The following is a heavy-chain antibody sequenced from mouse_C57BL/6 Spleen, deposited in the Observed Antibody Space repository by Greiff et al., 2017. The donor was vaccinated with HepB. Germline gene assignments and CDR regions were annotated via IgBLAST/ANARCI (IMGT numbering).Heavy chain of an antibody. V-gene: IGHV1-72*01. J-gene: IGHJ2*01. CDR3: ARCYDNYVDLDD. Sequence: LVESGAELVKPGASVKLSRKASGYTFTSYWMHWVKQRPGRGLEWIGRIAPNSGGTKYNEKFKSKATLPVDKPYSTAYMQFSRLTSEDSAVYDGARCYDNYVDLDDWGQGTTLTVPS. D-gene: IGHD2-1*01. CDR2: IAPNSGGT. CDR1: GYTFTSYW.